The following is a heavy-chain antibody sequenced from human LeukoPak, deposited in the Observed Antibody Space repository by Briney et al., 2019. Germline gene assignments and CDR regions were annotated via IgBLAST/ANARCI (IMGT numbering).Heavy chain of an antibody. J-gene: IGHJ4*02. CDR1: GGSFSGYY. CDR3: ARGEDSSGWFVY. Sequence: SETLSLTCAVYGGSFSGYYWSWIRQPPGKGLEWIAEINHSGSTNYNPSLKSRVTISVDTSKNQFSLKLSSVTATDTAVYYCARGEDSSGWFVYWGQGTLVTVSS. D-gene: IGHD6-19*01. V-gene: IGHV4-34*01. CDR2: INHSGST.